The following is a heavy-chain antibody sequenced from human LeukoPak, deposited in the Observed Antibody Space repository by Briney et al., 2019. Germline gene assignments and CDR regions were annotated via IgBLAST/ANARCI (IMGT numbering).Heavy chain of an antibody. CDR2: IYYSGST. D-gene: IGHD2-8*01. J-gene: IGHJ4*02. Sequence: SETLSLTCTVSGGSVSSGVYYWSWIRQPPGKGLEYIGYIYYSGSTYYNPSLKSRVTISVDTSENQFSLKLSSVTAADTAVYYCVAPRTNSGFVVYWGQGALVTVSS. CDR1: GGSVSSGVYY. V-gene: IGHV4-61*08. CDR3: VAPRTNSGFVVY.